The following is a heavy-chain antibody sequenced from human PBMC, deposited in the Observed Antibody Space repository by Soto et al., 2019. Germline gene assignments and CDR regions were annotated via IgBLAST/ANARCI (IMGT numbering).Heavy chain of an antibody. CDR2: ISESGNT. J-gene: IGHJ5*02. CDR1: GASFIVFY. V-gene: IGHV4-34*01. D-gene: IGHD6-19*01. CDR3: ARGIAVAGYGAWFDP. Sequence: PSETLSLTCAVYGASFIVFYLSWIRQPPGRGLECIAEISESGNTNYNPSLKSRVTISIDTSKNQFSLKLNSVTAADTAVYYCARGIAVAGYGAWFDPWGQGSLVTVS.